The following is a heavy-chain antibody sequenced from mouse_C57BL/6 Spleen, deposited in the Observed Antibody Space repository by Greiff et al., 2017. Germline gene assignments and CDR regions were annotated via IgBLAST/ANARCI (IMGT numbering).Heavy chain of an antibody. D-gene: IGHD1-1*02. V-gene: IGHV5-4*03. CDR2: ISDGGSYT. J-gene: IGHJ4*01. Sequence: EVNVVESGGGLVKPGGSLKLSCAASGFTFSSYAMSWVRQTPEKRLEWVATISDGGSYTYYPDNVKGRFTISRDNAKNNLYLQMSHLKSEDTAMYYCARGIPYYWAMDYWGQGTSVTVSS. CDR1: GFTFSSYA. CDR3: ARGIPYYWAMDY.